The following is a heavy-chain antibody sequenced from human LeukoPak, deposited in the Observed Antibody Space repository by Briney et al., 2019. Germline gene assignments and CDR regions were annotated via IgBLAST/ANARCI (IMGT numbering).Heavy chain of an antibody. CDR3: ASVLGIEMATNWFWY. J-gene: IGHJ4*02. CDR1: GYTFTSYG. CDR2: ISAYNGNK. Sequence: ASVKVSCKASGYTFTSYGISWVRQAPGQGLEWMGWISAYNGNKNYAQKLQGRVTMTTDTSTSTAYMEVKSLGSDDTAVYYCASVLGIEMATNWFWYWGQEALGTVSS. V-gene: IGHV1-18*01. D-gene: IGHD5-24*01.